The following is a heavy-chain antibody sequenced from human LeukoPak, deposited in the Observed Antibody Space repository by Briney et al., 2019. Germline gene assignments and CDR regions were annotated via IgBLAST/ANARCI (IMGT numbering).Heavy chain of an antibody. CDR2: IKQGGSEQ. J-gene: IGHJ4*02. CDR1: GFTFSTFW. V-gene: IGHV3-7*04. CDR3: ARGRGTYGLYYFDY. D-gene: IGHD3-10*01. Sequence: GGSLRLSCTASGFTFSTFWMTWVRQAPGKGLEWVANIKQGGSEQYYVDSVKGRFTISRDNAKNSLSLQMNSLRAEDTALYYCARGRGTYGLYYFDYWGQGSLVTVSS.